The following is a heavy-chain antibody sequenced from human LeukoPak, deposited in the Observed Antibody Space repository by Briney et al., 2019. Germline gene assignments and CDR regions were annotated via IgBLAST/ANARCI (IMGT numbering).Heavy chain of an antibody. Sequence: KPSETLSLTCSVSGGYISNYYWSWIRQPPGMGLEWIGNIYYSGSTDYNPSLKSPVTMSVDTSKNQFSLKMSSVTAADTAVYYCARGFSVWTGYYYYYGMDVWGLGTTVTVSS. CDR3: ARGFSVWTGYYYYYGMDV. CDR1: GGYISNYY. CDR2: IYYSGST. D-gene: IGHD1-1*01. J-gene: IGHJ6*02. V-gene: IGHV4-59*01.